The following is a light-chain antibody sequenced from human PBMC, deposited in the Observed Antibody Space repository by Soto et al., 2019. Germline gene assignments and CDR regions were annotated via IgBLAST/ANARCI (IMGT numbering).Light chain of an antibody. CDR2: LGS. CDR3: MQALQTPWT. CDR1: QSLLHSDGYSY. V-gene: IGKV2-28*01. J-gene: IGKJ1*01. Sequence: DIVMTQSPLSLPVTPGEPASSSCRSSQSLLHSDGYSYLDWYLQKPGQSPQRLFYLGSNRASGVPDRFSGSGSGTDFTLKISRVEAEDAGVYYCMQALQTPWTFGQGTKVEIK.